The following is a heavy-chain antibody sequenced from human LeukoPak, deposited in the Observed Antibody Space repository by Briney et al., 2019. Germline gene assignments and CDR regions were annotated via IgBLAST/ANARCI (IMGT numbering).Heavy chain of an antibody. CDR3: ARRYCSSGTCYGTYYFDF. CDR2: LYYTGST. D-gene: IGHD2-15*01. CDR1: GDSISSGGFY. V-gene: IGHV4-39*07. Sequence: ASETLSLTCTVSGDSISSGGFYWGWIRQPPGKGLEWIASLYYTGSTYYNPSLKSRVTISVDTSKNHFSLKLTSVTAADTAVYYCARRYCSSGTCYGTYYFDFWGQGTLVTVSS. J-gene: IGHJ4*02.